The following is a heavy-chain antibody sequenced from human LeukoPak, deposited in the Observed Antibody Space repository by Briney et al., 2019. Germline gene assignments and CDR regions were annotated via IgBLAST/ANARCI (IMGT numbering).Heavy chain of an antibody. CDR1: GFIFSSYG. D-gene: IGHD5-18*01. V-gene: IGHV3-30*02. CDR2: IRYDGS. Sequence: GGSLRLSCAASGFIFSSYGMHWVRQAPGKGGEWVAFIRYDGSNADSVKGRFTISRDNSKNTLSLQMNSLRAEDTAVYYCAKDKYSPFDYWGQGTLVIVSS. J-gene: IGHJ4*02. CDR3: AKDKYSPFDY.